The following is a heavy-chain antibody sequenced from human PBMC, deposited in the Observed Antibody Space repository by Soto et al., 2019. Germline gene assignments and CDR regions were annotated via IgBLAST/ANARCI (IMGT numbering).Heavy chain of an antibody. V-gene: IGHV3-7*01. J-gene: IGHJ4*02. Sequence: GGSLRLSCAASGFTFSSYWMSWVRQAPGKGLEWVANIKQDGSEKYYVDSVKGRFTISRDNAKNSLYLQMNSLRAEDTAVYYCARDLRDGYDCCLDYWGQGTLVTVSS. CDR1: GFTFSSYW. CDR3: ARDLRDGYDCCLDY. CDR2: IKQDGSEK. D-gene: IGHD5-12*01.